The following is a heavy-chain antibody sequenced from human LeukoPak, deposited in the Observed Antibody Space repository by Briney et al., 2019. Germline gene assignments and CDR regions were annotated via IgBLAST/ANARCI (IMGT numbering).Heavy chain of an antibody. D-gene: IGHD3-10*01. CDR1: GGSISSYY. J-gene: IGHJ3*02. CDR3: ARDQWFGKNAFDI. CDR2: IYYSGST. Sequence: SETLSLTCTVSGGSISSYYWSWIRQTPGKGLEWIGDIYYSGSTNYNPSLKSRVTISVDTSKNQFSLKLSSVTAADTAVYYCARDQWFGKNAFDIWGQGTMVTVSS. V-gene: IGHV4-59*01.